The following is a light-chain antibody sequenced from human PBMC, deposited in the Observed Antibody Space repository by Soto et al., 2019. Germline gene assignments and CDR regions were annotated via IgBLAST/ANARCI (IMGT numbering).Light chain of an antibody. J-gene: IGKJ3*01. V-gene: IGKV1-39*01. Sequence: IQMTESPSSMSASVGHTVTITCRASQPIDRYLNWFQQKSGQAPKLLMNAASTLRSGVPSRFSASGSGTDFTLTISRLKHEDYATYDGQQSYNATFNFGPGTKVDIK. CDR3: QQSYNATFN. CDR1: QPIDRY. CDR2: AAS.